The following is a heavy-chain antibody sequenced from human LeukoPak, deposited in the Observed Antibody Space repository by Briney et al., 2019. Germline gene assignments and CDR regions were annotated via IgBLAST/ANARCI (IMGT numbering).Heavy chain of an antibody. Sequence: GESLKISCKGSGYSFTSYWIGWVRQMPGKGLEWMGIIYPGDSDTRYSPSFQGQVTISADKSISTAYLQWSSLKASDTAMYYCARRDYYDSSGYYRNWFDPWGQGTLVTVSS. J-gene: IGHJ5*02. D-gene: IGHD3-22*01. CDR1: GYSFTSYW. V-gene: IGHV5-51*01. CDR3: ARRDYYDSSGYYRNWFDP. CDR2: IYPGDSDT.